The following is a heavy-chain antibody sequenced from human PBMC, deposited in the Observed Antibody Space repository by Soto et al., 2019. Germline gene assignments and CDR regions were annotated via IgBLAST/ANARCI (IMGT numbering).Heavy chain of an antibody. J-gene: IGHJ5*01. CDR1: GFTFSTYP. CDR2: ISGSGETP. D-gene: IGHD3-10*01. Sequence: GGSLRLSCAASGFTFSTYPMSWVRQAPGKGLEWVSCISGSGETPYYADSVTGRFTISRDNYKNTLYLQMNSLRAEDTAVYDCAKDRRITMVRGVRTALDSWGQGNLVTVSS. V-gene: IGHV3-23*01. CDR3: AKDRRITMVRGVRTALDS.